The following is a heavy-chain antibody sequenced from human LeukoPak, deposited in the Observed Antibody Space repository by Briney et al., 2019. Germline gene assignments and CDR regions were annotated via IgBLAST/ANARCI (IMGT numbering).Heavy chain of an antibody. D-gene: IGHD3-22*01. V-gene: IGHV3-53*01. CDR2: ISGGGST. CDR1: GFTFSSYA. J-gene: IGHJ4*02. Sequence: GGSLRLSCAASGFTFSSYAMSWVRQTPGKGLEWVSVISGGGSTYYADSVKGRFTISRDSSKNTLYLQMNSLRAEDTAVYYCARVVTALTYRGQGTLVTVSS. CDR3: ARVVTALTY.